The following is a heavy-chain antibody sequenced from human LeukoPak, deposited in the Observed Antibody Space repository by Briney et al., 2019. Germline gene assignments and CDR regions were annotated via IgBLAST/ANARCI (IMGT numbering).Heavy chain of an antibody. CDR3: ARASDSTGYYDY. Sequence: ASVKVSGKASGYTFTAYYIHWVRQAPGQGPEWMAWINPNSGGTNYAQKFYGRVTLSSDTSISTAYMDLSSLRSDDTAVYYCARASDSTGYYDYWGQGALVTVSS. CDR2: INPNSGGT. J-gene: IGHJ4*02. V-gene: IGHV1-2*02. CDR1: GYTFTAYY. D-gene: IGHD3-22*01.